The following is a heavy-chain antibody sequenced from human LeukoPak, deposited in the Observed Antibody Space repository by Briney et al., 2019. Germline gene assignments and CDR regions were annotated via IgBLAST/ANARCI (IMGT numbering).Heavy chain of an antibody. CDR2: IYYSGST. Sequence: SQTLSLTCTVSGGSISSSSYYWGWIRQPPGKGLEWIGSIYYSGSTYYNPSLKSRVTISVDTSKNQFSLKLSSVTAADTAVYYCARWLQLGRYFDYWGQGTLVTVSS. J-gene: IGHJ4*02. D-gene: IGHD5-24*01. CDR1: GGSISSSSYY. V-gene: IGHV4-39*07. CDR3: ARWLQLGRYFDY.